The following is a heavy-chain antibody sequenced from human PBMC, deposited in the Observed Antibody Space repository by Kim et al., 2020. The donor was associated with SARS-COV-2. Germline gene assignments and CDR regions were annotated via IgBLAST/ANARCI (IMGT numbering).Heavy chain of an antibody. D-gene: IGHD3-10*01. Sequence: FQGRVTMTRDTSTSTVYMELSSLRSEDTAVYYCARGSNYGSGSYYRWFDPWGQGTLVTVSS. V-gene: IGHV1-46*01. J-gene: IGHJ5*02. CDR3: ARGSNYGSGSYYRWFDP.